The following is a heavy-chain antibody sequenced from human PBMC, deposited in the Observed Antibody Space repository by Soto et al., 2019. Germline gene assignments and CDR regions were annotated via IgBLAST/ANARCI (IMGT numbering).Heavy chain of an antibody. V-gene: IGHV3-23*01. Sequence: LRLSCAASGFTFSSYAMSWVRQAPGKGLEWVSVISGSGENTYYVDPVKGRFTISRDNSKNTLYLQMNSLRAEDTALYYCAKGTAARLVDYWGQGALVTVSS. CDR1: GFTFSSYA. CDR3: AKGTAARLVDY. CDR2: ISGSGENT. D-gene: IGHD6-6*01. J-gene: IGHJ4*02.